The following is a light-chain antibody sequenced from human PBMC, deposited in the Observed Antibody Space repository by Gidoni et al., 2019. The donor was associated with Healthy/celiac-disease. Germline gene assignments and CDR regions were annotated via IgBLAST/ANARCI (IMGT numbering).Light chain of an antibody. J-gene: IGKJ1*01. CDR3: QQYGSSPRT. Sequence: EIVLTQSPGTLSLSPGERATLTCRASQSVSSSYLAWYQQKPGQAPRLLIYGASSRATGIPDRFSGSGSGTDFTLTISRVEAEDVAVYYCQQYGSSPRTFGQGTKVEIK. CDR2: GAS. CDR1: QSVSSSY. V-gene: IGKV3-20*01.